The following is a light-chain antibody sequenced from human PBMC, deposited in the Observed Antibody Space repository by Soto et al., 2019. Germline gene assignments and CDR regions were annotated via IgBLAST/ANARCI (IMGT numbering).Light chain of an antibody. CDR1: STDVGTYNL. V-gene: IGLV2-23*01. J-gene: IGLJ3*02. CDR2: EGT. CDR3: CSYAGISTWV. Sequence: QSALTQPASMSGSPGQSITISCTGTSTDVGTYNLVSWYQQHPGKAPKLIIYEGTKRPSGDSNRFSGSKSGNTASLTISGLQPEDEADYYCCSYAGISTWVFGGGTKLTVL.